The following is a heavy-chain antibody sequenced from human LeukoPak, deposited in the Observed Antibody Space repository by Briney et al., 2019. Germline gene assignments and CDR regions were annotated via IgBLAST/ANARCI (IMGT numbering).Heavy chain of an antibody. J-gene: IGHJ6*02. CDR2: ISAYNGNT. V-gene: IGHV1-18*01. CDR3: AREGYFDRPYGMDV. Sequence: ASVKVSCKASGYAFIRYHIHWVRQAPGQGLEWMGWISAYNGNTNYAQKLQGRVTMTTDTSTSTAYMELRSLRSDDTAVYYCAREGYFDRPYGMDVWGQGTTVTVSS. D-gene: IGHD3-9*01. CDR1: GYAFIRYH.